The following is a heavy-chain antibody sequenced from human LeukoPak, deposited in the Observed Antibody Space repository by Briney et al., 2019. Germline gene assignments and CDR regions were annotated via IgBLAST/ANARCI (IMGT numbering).Heavy chain of an antibody. D-gene: IGHD5-18*01. CDR3: ARKKLDTAMFLAWTYFQH. CDR1: GGSFSGYY. Sequence: KPSETLSLTCAVYGGSFSGYYWSWIRQPPGKGLEWIGEINHSGSTNYNPSLKSRVTISVDTSKNQFSLKLSSVTAADTAVYYCARKKLDTAMFLAWTYFQHWGQGNLVTVSS. V-gene: IGHV4-34*01. CDR2: INHSGST. J-gene: IGHJ1*01.